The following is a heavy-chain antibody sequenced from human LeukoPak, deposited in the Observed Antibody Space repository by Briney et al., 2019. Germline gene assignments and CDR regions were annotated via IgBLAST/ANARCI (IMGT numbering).Heavy chain of an antibody. CDR1: GGSISSYY. D-gene: IGHD5-18*01. V-gene: IGHV4-59*12. Sequence: SETLSLTCTVSGGSISSYYWSWIRQPPGEGLEWIGYIYYSGSTNYNPSLKSRVTISVDTSKNQFSLKLSSVTAADTAVYYCARGTAMVTYYYYYMDVWGKGTTVTVSS. CDR3: ARGTAMVTYYYYYMDV. J-gene: IGHJ6*03. CDR2: IYYSGST.